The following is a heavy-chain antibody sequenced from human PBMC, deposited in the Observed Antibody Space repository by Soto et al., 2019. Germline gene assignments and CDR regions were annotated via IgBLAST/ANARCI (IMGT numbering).Heavy chain of an antibody. Sequence: EVQLVESGGGLVQPGGSLRLSCAASGFIFSRYWMTWVRQAPGKGLEWVANIKQDGSDTYYVDSVKGRFTISRDNAENSLYLQMNSLRAEDTAVYYCARDPVCSGGSCYDYWGQGTLVTVTS. D-gene: IGHD2-15*01. CDR2: IKQDGSDT. J-gene: IGHJ4*02. CDR3: ARDPVCSGGSCYDY. V-gene: IGHV3-7*01. CDR1: GFIFSRYW.